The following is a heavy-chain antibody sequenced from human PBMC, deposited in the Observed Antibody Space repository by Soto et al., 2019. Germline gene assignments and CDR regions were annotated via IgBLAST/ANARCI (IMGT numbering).Heavy chain of an antibody. CDR2: IRSKANSYAT. Sequence: GGSLRISCAGSGFAFSGSTIHWVRQASGKGLEWVGRIRSKANSYATAYAAAVKGRFIISRDDSETTAYLQMNSPKIEDTAVYYCFSEIYISYHGMDVWGHGTTVTVSS. CDR3: FSEIYISYHGMDV. CDR1: GFAFSGST. V-gene: IGHV3-73*01. J-gene: IGHJ6*01. D-gene: IGHD4-4*01.